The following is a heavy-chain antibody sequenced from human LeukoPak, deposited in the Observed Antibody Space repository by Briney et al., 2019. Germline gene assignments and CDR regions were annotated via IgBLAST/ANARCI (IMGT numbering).Heavy chain of an antibody. CDR1: GFSFSTYW. J-gene: IGHJ4*02. CDR3: GRGHWGLDY. D-gene: IGHD7-27*01. CDR2: INQDGTEK. Sequence: GGSLRLSCAASGFSFSTYWMSWVRQAPGKGLEWVANINQDGTEKYYVDSVKGRFTVSRDYTKNSLYLQMNSLRAEDTAVYYCGRGHWGLDYWGQGALVTVSS. V-gene: IGHV3-7*01.